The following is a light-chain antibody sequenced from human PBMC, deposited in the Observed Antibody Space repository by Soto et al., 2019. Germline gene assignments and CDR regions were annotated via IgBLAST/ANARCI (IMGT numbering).Light chain of an antibody. J-gene: IGKJ1*01. CDR2: GAS. CDR1: QSVGSN. V-gene: IGKV3-15*01. CDR3: QQYNSWPT. Sequence: EIVMTQSPAPLSVSPGERATLSCRASQSVGSNLAWYQHKPGQAPRLLIYGASTRATGIPASFSGSGPGTEFTLTISSLQSEDFAVYYCQQYNSWPTFGQGTKVEIK.